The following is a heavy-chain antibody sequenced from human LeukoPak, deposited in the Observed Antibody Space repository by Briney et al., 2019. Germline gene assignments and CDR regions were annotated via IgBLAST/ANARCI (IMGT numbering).Heavy chain of an antibody. CDR2: MRSKANRYAT. D-gene: IGHD6-13*01. J-gene: IGHJ4*02. V-gene: IGHV3-73*01. Sequence: GGSQRLPCAACGFTFRGSAMLGVRQASGKGLEGVGRMRSKANRYATAYAASVKGRFTISRDDSKNTAYLQMNSLKSEDAAVYYCTKINGYSGGGYWGQGTLVTVSS. CDR1: GFTFRGSA. CDR3: TKINGYSGGGY.